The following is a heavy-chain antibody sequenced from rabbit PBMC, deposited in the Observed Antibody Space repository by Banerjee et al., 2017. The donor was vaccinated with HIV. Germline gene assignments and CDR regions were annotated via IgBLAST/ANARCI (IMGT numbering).Heavy chain of an antibody. D-gene: IGHD1-1*01. CDR2: INTSSGST. J-gene: IGHJ4*01. CDR1: GFSFSSSYY. Sequence: QEQLVESGGGLVQPEGSLTLTCTASGFSFSSSYYMCWVRQAPGKGLEWIACINTSSGSTYYASWAKGRFTISKTSSTTVTLQMTSLTAADTATYFCARDEQASGGYVFNLWGPGTLVTVS. CDR3: ARDEQASGGYVFNL. V-gene: IGHV1S45*01.